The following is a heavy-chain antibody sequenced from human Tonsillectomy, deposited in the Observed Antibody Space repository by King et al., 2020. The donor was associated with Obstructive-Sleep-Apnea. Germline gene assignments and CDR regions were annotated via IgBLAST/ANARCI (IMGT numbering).Heavy chain of an antibody. D-gene: IGHD3-10*01. J-gene: IGHJ4*02. CDR2: ISAYNGNT. V-gene: IGHV1-18*04. CDR1: GYTFTSYG. CDR3: ARDSTPGIRTGLLFDY. Sequence: QLVQSGAEVKKPGASVKVSCKASGYTFTSYGITWVRQAPGQGLEWMGWISAYNGNTNYAQKLQGRVTMTTDTSTSTASMELRSLRSDATAVYYCARDSTPGIRTGLLFDYWGQGTLVTVSS.